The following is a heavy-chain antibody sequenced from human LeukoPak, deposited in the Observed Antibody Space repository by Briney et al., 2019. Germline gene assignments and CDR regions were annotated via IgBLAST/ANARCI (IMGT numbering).Heavy chain of an antibody. CDR3: AREERGLAIDY. Sequence: GGSLRLSCAASGFTFRNHAMHWVRQAPGKGLEYVSAINSNGDTTYYGDSVKGRYTISRDNSKSTLFLQMGSLRPADTAVYYCAREERGLAIDYWGQGALVTVSS. J-gene: IGHJ4*02. V-gene: IGHV3-64*02. D-gene: IGHD3/OR15-3a*01. CDR1: GFTFRNHA. CDR2: INSNGDTT.